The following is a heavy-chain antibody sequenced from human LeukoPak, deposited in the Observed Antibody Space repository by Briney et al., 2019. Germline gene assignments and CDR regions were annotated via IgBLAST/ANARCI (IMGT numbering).Heavy chain of an antibody. V-gene: IGHV3-23*01. CDR3: AKNADRGAYCRGGSCYPYYYYYMDV. Sequence: GGSLRLSCAASGFTFSSYGMSWVRQAPGKGLEWVSAISGTGGSPYHADPVKGRFTVSRENSENTLYLKMNSLTVDDTAIYYCAKNADRGAYCRGGSCYPYYYYYMDVWGTGTTVTISS. D-gene: IGHD2-15*01. CDR2: ISGTGGSP. J-gene: IGHJ6*03. CDR1: GFTFSSYG.